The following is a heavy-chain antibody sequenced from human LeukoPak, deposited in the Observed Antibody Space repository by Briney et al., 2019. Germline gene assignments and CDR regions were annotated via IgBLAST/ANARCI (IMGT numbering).Heavy chain of an antibody. CDR2: IYTSGST. J-gene: IGHJ5*02. V-gene: IGHV4-59*10. CDR3: ARVVYDSSGYYYELGNWFDP. D-gene: IGHD3-22*01. CDR1: GGSFSGYF. Sequence: SETLSLTCAVYGGSFSGYFWSWIRQPAGKGLEWIGRIYTSGSTNYNPSLKSRVTMSVDTSKNQFSLKLSSVTAADTAVYYCARVVYDSSGYYYELGNWFDPWGQGTLVTVSS.